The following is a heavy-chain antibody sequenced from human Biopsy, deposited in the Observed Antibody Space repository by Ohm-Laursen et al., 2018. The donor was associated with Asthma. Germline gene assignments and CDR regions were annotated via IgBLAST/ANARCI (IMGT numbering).Heavy chain of an antibody. V-gene: IGHV1-69*01. CDR2: LIPVLGTP. Sequence: SSVKVSCKASGDSFSNYVISWVRQAPGQGPEWMGGLIPVLGTPDHAQMFEGRVTITADESTSTAYMELSSLSSEDTAVYYCARGYSGSDRIVYYYSGLEVWGQGTTVTVSS. CDR1: GDSFSNYV. CDR3: ARGYSGSDRIVYYYSGLEV. J-gene: IGHJ6*02. D-gene: IGHD5-12*01.